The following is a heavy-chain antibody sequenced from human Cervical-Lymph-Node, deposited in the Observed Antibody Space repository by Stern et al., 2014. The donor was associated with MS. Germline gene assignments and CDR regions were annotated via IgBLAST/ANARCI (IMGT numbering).Heavy chain of an antibody. CDR1: GFSLSTSGVG. CDR2: IYWDDDK. Sequence: QITLKESGPTLVKPTQTLTLTCTFSGFSLSTSGVGVGWIRQPPGKALEWLALIYWDDDKRYSPSQKSRLTITKDTSKTQLVLTMTNMDPVDTATYYCAHGLEIRLWAAYWGQGTLVTVSS. J-gene: IGHJ4*02. V-gene: IGHV2-5*02. CDR3: AHGLEIRLWAAY. D-gene: IGHD5-18*01.